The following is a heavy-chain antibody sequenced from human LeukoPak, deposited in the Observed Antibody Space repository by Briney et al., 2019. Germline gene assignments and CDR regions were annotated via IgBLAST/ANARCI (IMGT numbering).Heavy chain of an antibody. D-gene: IGHD3-3*01. Sequence: GGSLRLSCAASGFTFSSYWMHWVRQAPGKGLVWVSRINSDGSGTTYADFVKGRFTISRDNAKNTLHLQMNSLRAEDTAVYYCANSRWSGYLDYWGQGALVTVSS. CDR3: ANSRWSGYLDY. J-gene: IGHJ4*02. V-gene: IGHV3-74*01. CDR2: INSDGSGT. CDR1: GFTFSSYW.